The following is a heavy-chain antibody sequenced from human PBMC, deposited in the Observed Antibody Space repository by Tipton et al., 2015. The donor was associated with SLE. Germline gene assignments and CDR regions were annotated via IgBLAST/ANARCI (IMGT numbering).Heavy chain of an antibody. J-gene: IGHJ4*02. V-gene: IGHV4-34*01. Sequence: TLSLTCAVYGGSFSGYYWSWIRQPPGKGLEWIGEINHSGSTNYNPSLKSRVTISVDTSKNQFSLKLSSVTAADTAVYYCARGALGGTTNFDYWGQGTLVTVSS. CDR2: INHSGST. CDR3: ARGALGGTTNFDY. D-gene: IGHD1-7*01. CDR1: GGSFSGYY.